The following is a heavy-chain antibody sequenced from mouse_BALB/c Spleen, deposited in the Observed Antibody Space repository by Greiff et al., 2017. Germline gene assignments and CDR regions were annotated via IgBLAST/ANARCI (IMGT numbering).Heavy chain of an antibody. Sequence: EVQLQQSGPGLVKPSQSLSLTCTVTGYSITSDYAWNWIRQFPGNKLEWMGYISYSGSTSYNPSLKSRISITRDTSKNQFFLQLNSVTTEDTATYYCARYPTVVNAMDYWGQGTSVTVSS. D-gene: IGHD1-1*01. CDR2: ISYSGST. CDR3: ARYPTVVNAMDY. J-gene: IGHJ4*01. V-gene: IGHV3-2*02. CDR1: GYSITSDYA.